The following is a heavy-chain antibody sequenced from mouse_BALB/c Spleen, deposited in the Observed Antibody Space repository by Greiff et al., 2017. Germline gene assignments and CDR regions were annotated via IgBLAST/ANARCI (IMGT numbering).Heavy chain of an antibody. J-gene: IGHJ3*01. CDR3: ARGATKAWFAY. CDR1: GFSLTSYG. D-gene: IGHD1-1*01. CDR2: IWAGGST. Sequence: VKVEESGPGLVAPSQSLSITCTVSGFSLTSYGVHWVRQPPGKGLEWLGVIWAGGSTNYNSALMSRLSISKDNSKSQVFLKMNSLQTDDTAMYYCARGATKAWFAYWGQGTLVTVSA. V-gene: IGHV2-9*02.